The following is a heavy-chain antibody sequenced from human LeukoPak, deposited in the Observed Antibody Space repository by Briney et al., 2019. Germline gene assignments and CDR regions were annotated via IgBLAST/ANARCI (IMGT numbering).Heavy chain of an antibody. V-gene: IGHV4-4*07. D-gene: IGHD6-13*01. Sequence: SETLSLTCTVSGGSISSYYWSWIRQPAGKGLEWIGRIYTSGSTNYNPSLKSRVTMSVDTSKNQFSLKLSSVTAADTAVYYCARDRGSSSWQPLDYWRQGTLVTVSS. CDR2: IYTSGST. CDR3: ARDRGSSSWQPLDY. CDR1: GGSISSYY. J-gene: IGHJ4*02.